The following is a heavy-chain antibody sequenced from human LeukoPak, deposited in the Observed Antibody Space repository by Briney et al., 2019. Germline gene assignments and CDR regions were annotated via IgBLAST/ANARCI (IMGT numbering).Heavy chain of an antibody. J-gene: IGHJ4*02. D-gene: IGHD2-2*02. CDR3: ARKPAAIVEYYFDY. Sequence: PSETLSLTCAVSGGSISSGGYSWSWIRQPPGKGLEWIGYIYHSGSTYYNPSLKSRVTISVDTSKNQFSLKLSSVTAADTAVYYCARKPAAIVEYYFDYWGQGTLVTVSS. CDR1: GGSISSGGYS. CDR2: IYHSGST. V-gene: IGHV4-30-2*02.